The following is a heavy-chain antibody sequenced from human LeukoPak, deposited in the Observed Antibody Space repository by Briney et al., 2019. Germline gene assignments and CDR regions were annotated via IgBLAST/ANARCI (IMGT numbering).Heavy chain of an antibody. V-gene: IGHV3-53*01. CDR1: GFIVNTNY. CDR3: ARGGECTSGWFADY. D-gene: IGHD6-19*01. Sequence: GGSLRLSCAASGFIVNTNYMSWVRQAPGKGLEWVSVIYRGGSAYYADSVKGRFTISRDNSKNTLFLQMNSLRADDTAVYYCARGGECTSGWFADYWGQGTLVTVSS. J-gene: IGHJ4*02. CDR2: IYRGGSA.